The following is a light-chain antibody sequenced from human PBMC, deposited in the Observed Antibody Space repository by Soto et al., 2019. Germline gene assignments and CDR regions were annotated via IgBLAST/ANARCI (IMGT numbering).Light chain of an antibody. J-gene: IGLJ2*01. V-gene: IGLV2-14*03. Sequence: QSALTQPASVSGSPGQSITISCTGSNSDVGTYKYVSWYQQHPGKAPKLIIYEVSNRPSGVSNRFSGSKSGNTASLTISGLQAGDEADYYCSSYTITSTVLFGGGTKVTVL. CDR1: NSDVGTYKY. CDR2: EVS. CDR3: SSYTITSTVL.